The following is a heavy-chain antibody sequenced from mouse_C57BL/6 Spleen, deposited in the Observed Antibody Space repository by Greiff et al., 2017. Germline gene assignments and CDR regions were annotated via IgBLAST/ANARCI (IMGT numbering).Heavy chain of an antibody. CDR3: ARTTVVAPHFDY. V-gene: IGHV1-82*01. CDR2: IYPGDGDT. J-gene: IGHJ2*01. D-gene: IGHD1-1*01. Sequence: QVQLQQSGPELVKPGASVKISCKASGYAFSSSWMNWVKQRPGKGLEWIGRIYPGDGDTNYNGKFKGKATLTADKSSSTAYMQLSSLTSEDSAVYFCARTTVVAPHFDYWGQGTTLTVSS. CDR1: GYAFSSSW.